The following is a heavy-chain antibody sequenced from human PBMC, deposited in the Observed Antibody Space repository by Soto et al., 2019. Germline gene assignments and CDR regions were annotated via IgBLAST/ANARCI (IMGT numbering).Heavy chain of an antibody. CDR3: ARLTNFWSGYHNPSMDV. V-gene: IGHV4-59*11. J-gene: IGHJ6*02. Sequence: SETLSLTCTVSGGSISSHYWSWIRQPPGKGLEWIGYIYYSGSTNYNPSLKSRVTISVDTSKNQLSLKLSSVTAADTAVYYCARLTNFWSGYHNPSMDVWGQGTTVTV. CDR2: IYYSGST. CDR1: GGSISSHY. D-gene: IGHD3-3*01.